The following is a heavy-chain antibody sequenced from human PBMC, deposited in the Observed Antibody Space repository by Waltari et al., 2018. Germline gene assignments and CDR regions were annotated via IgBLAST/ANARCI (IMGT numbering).Heavy chain of an antibody. J-gene: IGHJ4*02. CDR2: VNPNSGGT. V-gene: IGHV1-2*02. D-gene: IGHD4-4*01. Sequence: QVQLVQSGAEVKKPGASVKVSCKASGYTFTGYYMHWVRQAPGQGLAWMGLVNPNSGGTNYAQKLQGRVTTTMETSISTDYMELSRLRSDDTAVYYCARALYSKYERDYWGQGTLVTVSS. CDR3: ARALYSKYERDY. CDR1: GYTFTGYY.